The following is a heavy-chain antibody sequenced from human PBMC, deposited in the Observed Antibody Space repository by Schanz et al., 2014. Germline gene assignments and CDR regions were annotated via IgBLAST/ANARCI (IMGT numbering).Heavy chain of an antibody. V-gene: IGHV3-11*04. Sequence: QAQLVESGGGLVKSGGSLRLSCAASGFIFSDYYMAWIRQAPGKGPEYVSYISSGGTTTYHSDSVKGRFTISRDNAKNSLFLQMNSLRPEDTAVYYCARGRVLESWGQGTLVTVSS. CDR3: ARGRVLES. J-gene: IGHJ5*02. CDR1: GFIFSDYY. CDR2: ISSGGTTT. D-gene: IGHD1-1*01.